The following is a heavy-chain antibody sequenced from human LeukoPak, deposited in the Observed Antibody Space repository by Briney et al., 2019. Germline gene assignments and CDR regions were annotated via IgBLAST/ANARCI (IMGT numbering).Heavy chain of an antibody. CDR3: ARDRYGDYLPFDY. D-gene: IGHD4-17*01. CDR1: RFTFNSYA. Sequence: GGSLRLSCAASRFTFNSYAMSWVRQAPGKGLEWVSVIGGSNGITFYVGSVKGRFTISRDNSKDTLYLQMNSLRAEDTAVYYCARDRYGDYLPFDYWGQGTLVTVSS. J-gene: IGHJ4*02. V-gene: IGHV3-23*01. CDR2: IGGSNGIT.